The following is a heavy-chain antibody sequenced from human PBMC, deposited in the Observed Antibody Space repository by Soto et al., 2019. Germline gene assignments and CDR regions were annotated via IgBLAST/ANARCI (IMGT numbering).Heavy chain of an antibody. CDR1: GGSITSSNW. J-gene: IGHJ6*02. Sequence: SDTLSLTCAVSGGSITSSNWWSWVRQPPGKGLEWIGEIYHSGSTNYNPSLKSRVTISVDKSKNQFSLKLSSVTAADTAVYYCARWGSFYDILTGPRSNHYAIDAWGQGTTVT. CDR2: IYHSGST. D-gene: IGHD3-9*01. CDR3: ARWGSFYDILTGPRSNHYAIDA. V-gene: IGHV4-4*02.